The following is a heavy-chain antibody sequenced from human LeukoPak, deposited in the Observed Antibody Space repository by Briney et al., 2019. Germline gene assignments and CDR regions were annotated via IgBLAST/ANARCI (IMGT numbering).Heavy chain of an antibody. J-gene: IGHJ4*02. Sequence: SQTLSLTCTVSGGSIRSHYWSWIRQPPGKGLEWIGFIFYTGSATYNPSLKSRVTISVDTSRSQFSLKLSSVTAADTAVYYCARTYYYASGTYYNPQPEHYFDYWGQGTLVTVSS. CDR1: GGSIRSHY. CDR3: ARTYYYASGTYYNPQPEHYFDY. D-gene: IGHD3-10*01. V-gene: IGHV4-59*11. CDR2: IFYTGSA.